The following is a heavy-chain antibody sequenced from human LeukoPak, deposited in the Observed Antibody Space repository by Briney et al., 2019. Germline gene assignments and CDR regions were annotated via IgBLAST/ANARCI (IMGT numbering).Heavy chain of an antibody. Sequence: GGSPRLSCAASGFTFSDYYMSWIRQAPGKGLEWVSYISSSGSTIYYADSVKGRFTISRDNAKNSLYLQMNSLRAEDTAVYYCAREDYYGSGSPLGYWGQGTLVTVSS. D-gene: IGHD3-10*01. V-gene: IGHV3-11*01. CDR1: GFTFSDYY. CDR2: ISSSGSTI. CDR3: AREDYYGSGSPLGY. J-gene: IGHJ4*02.